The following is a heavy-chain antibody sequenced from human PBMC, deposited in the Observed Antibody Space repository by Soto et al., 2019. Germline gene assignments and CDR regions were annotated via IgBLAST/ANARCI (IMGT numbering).Heavy chain of an antibody. CDR1: GFTFSSYA. CDR3: AKDQGSSGWYRDY. J-gene: IGHJ4*02. D-gene: IGHD6-19*01. Sequence: GGSLRLSCAASGFTFSSYAMSWFRQAPGKGLEWVSAISGSGGSTYYADSVKGRFTISRDNSKNTLYLQMNSLRAEDTAVYYCAKDQGSSGWYRDYWGQGTLVTVSS. V-gene: IGHV3-23*01. CDR2: ISGSGGST.